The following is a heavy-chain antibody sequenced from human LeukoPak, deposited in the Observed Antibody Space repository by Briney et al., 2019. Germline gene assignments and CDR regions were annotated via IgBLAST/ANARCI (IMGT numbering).Heavy chain of an antibody. CDR2: INWNGGST. J-gene: IGHJ4*02. V-gene: IGHV3-20*04. CDR1: GCTFDDYG. D-gene: IGHD3-22*01. Sequence: GRSLRLSCAASGCTFDDYGMGWVHQAPGKGLEWVSGINWNGGSTGYADSVKGRFTISRDNAKNSLYLQMNSLRAEDTALYYCASGSGSGYYYFVYWGQGTLVTVSS. CDR3: ASGSGSGYYYFVY.